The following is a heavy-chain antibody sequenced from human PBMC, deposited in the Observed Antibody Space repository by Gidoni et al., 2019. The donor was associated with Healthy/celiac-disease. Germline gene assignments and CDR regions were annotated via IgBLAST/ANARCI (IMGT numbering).Heavy chain of an antibody. CDR1: GFTFSSYA. V-gene: IGHV3-23*01. D-gene: IGHD6-19*01. CDR3: ALAGMGAFDI. J-gene: IGHJ3*02. CDR2: ISGSGGST. Sequence: EVQLLESGGGLVQPGGSRRLPCAARGFTFSSYAMSWVRQAPGKGLEWVSAISGSGGSTYYADSVKGRFTISRDNSKNTLYLQMNSLRAEDTAVYYCALAGMGAFDIWGQGTMVTVSS.